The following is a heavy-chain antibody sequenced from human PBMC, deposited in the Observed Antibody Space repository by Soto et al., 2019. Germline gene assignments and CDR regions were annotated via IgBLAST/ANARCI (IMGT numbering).Heavy chain of an antibody. Sequence: GSGPTLVNPTQTLTLTCTFSGFSLSTSGMCVSWIRQPPGKALEWLARIDWDDDKYYSTSLKTRLTISKDTSKNQVVLTMTNMDPVDTATYYCARDLFMVRGVNNWFDPWGQGTLVTVSS. D-gene: IGHD3-10*01. V-gene: IGHV2-70*11. CDR1: GFSLSTSGMC. J-gene: IGHJ5*02. CDR3: ARDLFMVRGVNNWFDP. CDR2: IDWDDDK.